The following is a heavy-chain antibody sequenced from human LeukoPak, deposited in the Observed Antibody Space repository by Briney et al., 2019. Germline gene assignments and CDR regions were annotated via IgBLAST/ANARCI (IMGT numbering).Heavy chain of an antibody. J-gene: IGHJ6*02. CDR2: IYSSGTT. CDR3: ARVSPIAVAGSSYYYAMDV. CDR1: GGSISNYY. Sequence: SETLSLTCTVSGGSISNYYWTWIRQPAGKGLEWIGRIYSSGTTTYNPSLKSRVAMSVDTFRNQFSLKLSSGTAADTAVYYCARVSPIAVAGSSYYYAMDVWGQGTTVTVSS. V-gene: IGHV4-4*07. D-gene: IGHD6-19*01.